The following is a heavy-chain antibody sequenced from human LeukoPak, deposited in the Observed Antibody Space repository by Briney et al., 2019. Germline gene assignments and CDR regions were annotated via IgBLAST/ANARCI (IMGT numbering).Heavy chain of an antibody. CDR1: GGSISSYY. V-gene: IGHV4-59*01. J-gene: IGHJ4*02. CDR3: ARSWAGMYYPFYYFDY. Sequence: SETLSLTCTVSGGSISSYYWSWIRQPPGKGLEWIGYIYYSGSTNYNPSLKSRVTISVDTSKNQFSLKLSSVTAADTAVYYCARSWAGMYYPFYYFDYWGQGTLVSVSS. CDR2: IYYSGST. D-gene: IGHD1-26*01.